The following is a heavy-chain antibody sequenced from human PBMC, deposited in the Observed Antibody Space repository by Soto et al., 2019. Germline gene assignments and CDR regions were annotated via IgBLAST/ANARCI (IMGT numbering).Heavy chain of an antibody. J-gene: IGHJ4*02. CDR1: GYGFTTYG. D-gene: IGHD1-1*01. CDR2: ISAHNGNT. V-gene: IGHV1-18*01. CDR3: ARGRYGDY. Sequence: QVHLVQSGAEVKKPGASVKVSCKGSGYGFTTYGITWVRQAPGQGLEWMAWISAHNGNTNYAQKLQGRVTVTRDTSTSTAYMELRSLRSADTAVYYCARGRYGDYWGQGALVTASS.